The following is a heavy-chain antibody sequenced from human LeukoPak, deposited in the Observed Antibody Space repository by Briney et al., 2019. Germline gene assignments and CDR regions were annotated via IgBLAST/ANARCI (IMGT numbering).Heavy chain of an antibody. CDR3: ARIYDYDSSGYGQEFDY. J-gene: IGHJ4*02. CDR2: INHSGST. Sequence: PSETLSLTCAVYGGSFSGYYWSWIRQPPGKGLEWIGEINHSGSTNYNPSLKSRVTISVDKSKNQFSLKLSSVTAADTAVYYCARIYDYDSSGYGQEFDYWGQGTLVTVSS. V-gene: IGHV4-34*01. D-gene: IGHD3-22*01. CDR1: GGSFSGYY.